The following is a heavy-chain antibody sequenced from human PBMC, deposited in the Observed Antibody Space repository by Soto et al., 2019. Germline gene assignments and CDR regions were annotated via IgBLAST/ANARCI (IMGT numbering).Heavy chain of an antibody. Sequence: ASVKVSCKASGYTFSTYGISWVRQAPGQGLEWMGWISGYNGNTNYAQKVQDRVTMTIDTSTSTAYMEVRSLRSDDTAVYYCASATITMILEVTYFYYGMDLWGQGTTVTVSS. D-gene: IGHD3-10*01. J-gene: IGHJ6*02. V-gene: IGHV1-18*04. CDR2: ISGYNGNT. CDR3: ASATITMILEVTYFYYGMDL. CDR1: GYTFSTYG.